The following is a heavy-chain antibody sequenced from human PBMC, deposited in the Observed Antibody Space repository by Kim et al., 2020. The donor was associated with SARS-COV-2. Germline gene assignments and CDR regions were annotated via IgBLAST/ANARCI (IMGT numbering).Heavy chain of an antibody. CDR2: IYYSGST. Sequence: SETLSLTCTVSGGSISSSSYYWGWIRQPPGKGLEWIGSIYYSGSTYYNPSLKSRVTISVDTSKNQFSLKLSPVTAADTAVYYCARESTGYSSSCPNYWG. V-gene: IGHV4-39*07. CDR1: GGSISSSSYY. J-gene: IGHJ4*01. D-gene: IGHD6-13*01. CDR3: ARESTGYSSSCPNY.